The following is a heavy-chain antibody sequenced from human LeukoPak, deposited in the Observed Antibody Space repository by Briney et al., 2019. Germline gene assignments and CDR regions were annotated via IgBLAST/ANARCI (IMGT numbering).Heavy chain of an antibody. CDR1: GGSISSSSYY. J-gene: IGHJ4*02. D-gene: IGHD2-21*01. CDR2: VYYSGST. Sequence: PSETLSLTCTVSGGSISSSSYYWGWIRQPPGKGLEWIGTVYYSGSTYYNPSLKSRVTISVDTSKNQFSLKLSSVTAADTAVYYCARNLAGHFGGFYFDDWGQGTLVTVSS. V-gene: IGHV4-39*07. CDR3: ARNLAGHFGGFYFDD.